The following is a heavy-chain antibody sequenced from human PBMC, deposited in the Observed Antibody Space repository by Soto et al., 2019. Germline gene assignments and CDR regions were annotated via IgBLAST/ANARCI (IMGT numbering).Heavy chain of an antibody. J-gene: IGHJ3*02. CDR2: INHSGSN. V-gene: IGHV4-34*01. D-gene: IGHD2-21*02. CDR3: ASRWFWWGRFFAI. Sequence: RSLTWAVYGGSFSGNYWSWIRQPPGKGLEWIGEINHSGSNNYNPPLKSRVTISVDTSKNQFSLKLSSVTAADTAVYYCASRWFWWGRFFAIWGQGPMVSVSS. CDR1: GGSFSGNY.